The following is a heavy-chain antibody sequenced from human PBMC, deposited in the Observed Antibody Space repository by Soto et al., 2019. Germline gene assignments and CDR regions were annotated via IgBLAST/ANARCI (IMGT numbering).Heavy chain of an antibody. CDR2: IDPSDSQT. CDR3: ARQRNAYYGMAV. D-gene: IGHD6-25*01. CDR1: GYSFAGYW. Sequence: GESLKISCKGSGYSFAGYWITWVRQKPGKGLEWMGRIDPSDSQTYYSPSFRGHVTISADKSSSTAFLEWSTLKASDSAMYYCARQRNAYYGMAVWGQGTTVTVSS. J-gene: IGHJ6*02. V-gene: IGHV5-10-1*01.